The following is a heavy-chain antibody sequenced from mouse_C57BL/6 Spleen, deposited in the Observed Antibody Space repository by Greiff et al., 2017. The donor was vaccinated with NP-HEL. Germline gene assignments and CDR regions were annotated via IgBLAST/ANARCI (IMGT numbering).Heavy chain of an antibody. CDR1: GFTFSDAW. D-gene: IGHD1-1*01. V-gene: IGHV6-6*01. J-gene: IGHJ4*01. Sequence: EVKLVESGGGLVQPGGSMKLSCAASGFTFSDAWMDWVRQSPEKGLEWVAEIRNKANNHATYYAESVKGRFTISRDDSKSSVYLQMNSLRAEDTGIYYCTVITTVEYYYAMDYWGQGTSVTVSS. CDR3: TVITTVEYYYAMDY. CDR2: IRNKANNHAT.